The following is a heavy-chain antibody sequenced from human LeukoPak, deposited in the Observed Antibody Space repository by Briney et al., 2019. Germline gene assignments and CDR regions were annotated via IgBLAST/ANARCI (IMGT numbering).Heavy chain of an antibody. D-gene: IGHD3-22*01. Sequence: GGSLRLFCAASGFTFSDYYMSWIRQAPGKGLEWVSYISSSGSTIYYADSVKGRFTISRDNAKNSLYLQMNSLRAEDTAVYYCARDYYDSSGYPFWEYWGQGTLVTVSS. CDR2: ISSSGSTI. CDR3: ARDYYDSSGYPFWEY. CDR1: GFTFSDYY. J-gene: IGHJ4*02. V-gene: IGHV3-11*04.